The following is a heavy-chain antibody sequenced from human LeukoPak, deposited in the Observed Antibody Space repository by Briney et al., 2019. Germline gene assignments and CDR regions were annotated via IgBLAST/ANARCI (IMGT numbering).Heavy chain of an antibody. Sequence: PSGTLSLTCAVSGDSISSGNWWSWVRQPPGKGLEWIGEIYHGGNTNYNPSLKSRLTISVDKSKNKFSLNLSSVTAADTAVYYCARVGGSYQYYFDYWGQGALVTVSS. J-gene: IGHJ4*02. D-gene: IGHD1-26*01. CDR2: IYHGGNT. V-gene: IGHV4-4*02. CDR3: ARVGGSYQYYFDY. CDR1: GDSISSGNW.